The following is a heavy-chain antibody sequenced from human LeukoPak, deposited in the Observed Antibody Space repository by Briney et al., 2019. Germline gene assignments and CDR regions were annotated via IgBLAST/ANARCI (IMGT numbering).Heavy chain of an antibody. CDR2: IYWNDDK. CDR1: GFSLTTSGVG. Sequence: SGPTLVKPTQTLTLTCTFSGFSLTTSGVGVGWIRQPPGKALEWLALIYWNDDKRYSPSLESRLTITKDTSKNQVVLTMTNMDPVDTATYYCAHYYYDSGGYSLDYWGQGTLVTVSS. D-gene: IGHD3-22*01. J-gene: IGHJ4*02. CDR3: AHYYYDSGGYSLDY. V-gene: IGHV2-5*01.